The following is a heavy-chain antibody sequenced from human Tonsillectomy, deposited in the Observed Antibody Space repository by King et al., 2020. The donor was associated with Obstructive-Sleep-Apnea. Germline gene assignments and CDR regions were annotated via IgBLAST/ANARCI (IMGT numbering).Heavy chain of an antibody. Sequence: QLVQSGAEVKKPGASVKVSCKASGYTFISYGVYWVRQAPGQGLEWVGWSSAYNGNTNYTQKLQGRISMTTDTSTSTAYLELRSLRSDDTAVYYCARYPIAVSGRRVDYWGQGTLVTVSS. V-gene: IGHV1-18*04. CDR2: SSAYNGNT. CDR1: GYTFISYG. J-gene: IGHJ4*02. D-gene: IGHD6-19*01. CDR3: ARYPIAVSGRRVDY.